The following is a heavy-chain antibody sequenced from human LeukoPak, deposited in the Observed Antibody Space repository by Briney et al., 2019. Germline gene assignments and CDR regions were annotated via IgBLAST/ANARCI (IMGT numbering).Heavy chain of an antibody. CDR1: GGSFSGYY. CDR2: INHSGST. D-gene: IGHD3-22*01. V-gene: IGHV4-34*01. CDR3: ARAVFYYYDSSGYFDY. J-gene: IGHJ4*02. Sequence: SETLSLTCAVYGGSFSGYYWSWIRQSPGKGLEWIREINHSGSTNYNPSLKSRVTISVDTSKNQFSLKLSSVTAADTAVYYCARAVFYYYDSSGYFDYWGQGTLVTVSS.